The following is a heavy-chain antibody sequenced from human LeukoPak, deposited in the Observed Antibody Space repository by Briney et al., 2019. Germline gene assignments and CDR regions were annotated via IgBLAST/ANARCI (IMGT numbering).Heavy chain of an antibody. CDR3: ASGDTAMVTYYYYYYGMDV. J-gene: IGHJ6*02. Sequence: PGGSLRLSCAASGFTFSSYAMSWVRQAPGKGLEWVSAISGSGGSTYYADSVKGRFTISRDNSKNTLYLQMNSLRAEDTAVYYCASGDTAMVTYYYYYYGMDVWGQGTTVTVSS. CDR2: ISGSGGST. V-gene: IGHV3-23*01. D-gene: IGHD5-18*01. CDR1: GFTFSSYA.